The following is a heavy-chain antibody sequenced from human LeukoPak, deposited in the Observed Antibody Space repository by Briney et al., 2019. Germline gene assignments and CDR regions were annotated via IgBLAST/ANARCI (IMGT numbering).Heavy chain of an antibody. Sequence: SVKVSCKASGGTFISYAISWVRQAPGQGLEWMGGIIPIFGTANYAQKFQGRVTITADESTSTAYMELSSLRSEDTAVYYCASPIVVVPAAMSSPYYYGMDVWGQGTTVTVSS. J-gene: IGHJ6*02. CDR3: ASPIVVVPAAMSSPYYYGMDV. CDR1: GGTFISYA. V-gene: IGHV1-69*13. CDR2: IIPIFGTA. D-gene: IGHD2-2*01.